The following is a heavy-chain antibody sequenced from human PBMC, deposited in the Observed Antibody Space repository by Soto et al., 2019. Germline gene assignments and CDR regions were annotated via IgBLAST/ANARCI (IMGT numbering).Heavy chain of an antibody. V-gene: IGHV3-64D*06. CDR2: VSTSGRST. J-gene: IGHJ4*02. CDR1: GFIFSEST. CDR3: GKQATGLTGESLDL. D-gene: IGHD4-17*01. Sequence: GGSLSLPCSASGFIFSESTIYWVRQVPGKGLEAISAVSTSGRSTYYADSVKDRFTISRDNSKNTLFLQMGSLRPDDTPIYYCGKQATGLTGESLDLWGQGTQDIVS.